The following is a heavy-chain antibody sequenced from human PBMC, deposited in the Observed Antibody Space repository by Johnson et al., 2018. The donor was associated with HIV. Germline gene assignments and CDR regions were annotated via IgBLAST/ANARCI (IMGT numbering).Heavy chain of an antibody. CDR3: ARPQGGAPLAMAFDI. CDR2: IKQDGSER. V-gene: IGHV3-7*01. Sequence: VQLVESGGGVAQPGGSLRLSCVASGFTFSSYGMHWVRQAPGKGLEWVANIKQDGSERYYVDSVKGLFTISRDNAKNSLYLQMNSLRAEDTAVYYCARPQGGAPLAMAFDIWGQGTMVTVSS. D-gene: IGHD3-16*01. CDR1: GFTFSSYG. J-gene: IGHJ3*02.